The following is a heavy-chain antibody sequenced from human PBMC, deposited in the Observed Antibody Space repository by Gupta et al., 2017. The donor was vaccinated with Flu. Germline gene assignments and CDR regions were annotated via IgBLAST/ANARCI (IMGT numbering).Heavy chain of an antibody. CDR1: GYTFTGYY. Sequence: QVQLVQSGAEVKKPGASVKVSCKASGYTFTGYYLHWVRQAPGQGLEWMGWINPNSGGTNYAQKFQGRVTMTRDTSISTAYMELSRLRSDDTAVYYCARVATMIVVVITEDYFDYWGQGTLVTVSS. J-gene: IGHJ4*02. V-gene: IGHV1-2*02. CDR2: INPNSGGT. CDR3: ARVATMIVVVITEDYFDY. D-gene: IGHD3-22*01.